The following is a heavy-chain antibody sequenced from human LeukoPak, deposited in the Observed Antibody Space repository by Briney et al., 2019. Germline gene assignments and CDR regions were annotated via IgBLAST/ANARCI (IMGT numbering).Heavy chain of an antibody. Sequence: ASVKVSCKASGFTFTTCGFSWVRQAPGQGLEWVGWISAHSGKTDSAQKFQGRVTMTTDTPTSTAYMELTSLRSDDTAEYYCARVGSSGLLGEFNYWGQGTRVTVSS. D-gene: IGHD1-26*01. CDR2: ISAHSGKT. CDR1: GFTFTTCG. J-gene: IGHJ4*02. V-gene: IGHV1-18*01. CDR3: ARVGSSGLLGEFNY.